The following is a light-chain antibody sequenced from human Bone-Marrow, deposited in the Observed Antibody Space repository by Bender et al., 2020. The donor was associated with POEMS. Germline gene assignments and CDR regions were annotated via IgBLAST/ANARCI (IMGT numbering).Light chain of an antibody. J-gene: IGLJ3*02. CDR1: SSNIGTNP. V-gene: IGLV1-44*01. CDR2: INN. Sequence: QSALTQPASVSGSPGQRVTISCSGSSSNIGTNPVNWYQQLPGTAPKLLIYINNQRPSGVPDRFSGSKSGTSASLAISGLQSEDEADYYCAAWEDSLNGWVFGGGTNLTVL. CDR3: AAWEDSLNGWV.